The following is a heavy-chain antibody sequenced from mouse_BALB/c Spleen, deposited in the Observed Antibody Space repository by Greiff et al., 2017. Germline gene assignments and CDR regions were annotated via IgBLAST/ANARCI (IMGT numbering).Heavy chain of an antibody. D-gene: IGHD2-3*01. Sequence: VQLQQSGPGLVAPSQSLSITCTVSGFSLTGYGVNWVRQPPGKGLEWLGMIWGDGSTDYNSALKSRLSISKDNSKSQVFLKMNSLQTDDTARYYCARDVYDGYYPPYFDVWGAGTTVTVSS. CDR3: ARDVYDGYYPPYFDV. V-gene: IGHV2-6-7*01. CDR2: IWGDGST. J-gene: IGHJ1*01. CDR1: GFSLTGYG.